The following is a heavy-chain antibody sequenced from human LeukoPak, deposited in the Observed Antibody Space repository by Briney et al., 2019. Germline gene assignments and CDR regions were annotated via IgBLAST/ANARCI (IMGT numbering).Heavy chain of an antibody. Sequence: GGSLRLSCAVSGITLSNYGMSWVRQAPGKGLEWVAGISASGGSTNYADSVKGRFTISRDNSKNTLYLQMNSLRAEDTAVYYCARGVSEYYYGSGSYYDYYGMDVWGQGTSVTVSS. CDR2: ISASGGST. J-gene: IGHJ6*02. V-gene: IGHV3-23*01. D-gene: IGHD3-10*01. CDR1: GITLSNYG. CDR3: ARGVSEYYYGSGSYYDYYGMDV.